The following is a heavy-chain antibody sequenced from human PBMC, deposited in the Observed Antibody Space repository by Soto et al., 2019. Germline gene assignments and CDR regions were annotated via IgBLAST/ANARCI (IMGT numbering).Heavy chain of an antibody. CDR3: AKVGPYDSGSYMFRYNWFGP. CDR2: IFHDGSNT. CDR1: GFTFSKYA. Sequence: PGGSLRLSCAASGFTFSKYAMHWVRQAPGKGLKWVAVIFHDGSNTYYADSVKGRFTVSRDNSRNTLYLQMNSLRAEDTAVYYFAKVGPYDSGSYMFRYNWFGPWGPGTLVTVSS. D-gene: IGHD3-10*01. J-gene: IGHJ5*02. V-gene: IGHV3-33*06.